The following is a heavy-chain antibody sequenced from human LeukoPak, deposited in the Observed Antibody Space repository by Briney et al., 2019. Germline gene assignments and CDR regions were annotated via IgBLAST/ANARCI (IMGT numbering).Heavy chain of an antibody. CDR3: ARESQGTAYFDY. CDR1: GYTFTGYY. D-gene: IGHD1-1*01. CDR2: INPNSGGT. V-gene: IGHV1-2*02. Sequence: ASVKVSCKASGYTFTGYYMHWVRQAPGQGLEWMGWINPNSGGTNYAQKFQGRVTMTRDTPISTAYMELSRLRSDDTAVYYCARESQGTAYFDYWGQGTLVTVSS. J-gene: IGHJ4*02.